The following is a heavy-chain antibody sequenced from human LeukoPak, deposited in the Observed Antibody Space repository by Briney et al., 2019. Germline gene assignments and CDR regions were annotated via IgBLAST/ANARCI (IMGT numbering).Heavy chain of an antibody. CDR3: AHRKNYYDSSVFDN. CDR1: GFSLHTRGVG. D-gene: IGHD3-22*01. Sequence: SGPTLFNPTPTLTLTCTFSGFSLHTRGVGVGWIRQPPGRALEWLALIYWDDDRRYSPSLKSRLTITKDTSQNQVVLTMTNMDPVDTATYFCAHRKNYYDSSVFDNWGQGTLVTVSS. J-gene: IGHJ4*02. CDR2: IYWDDDR. V-gene: IGHV2-5*02.